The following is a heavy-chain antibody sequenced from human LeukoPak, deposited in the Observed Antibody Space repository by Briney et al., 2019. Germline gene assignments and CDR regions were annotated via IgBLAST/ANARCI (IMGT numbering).Heavy chain of an antibody. CDR2: IHYSDSS. Sequence: PSETLSLTCTVSGGSISSYCWSWIRKPPGKGLEWIGYIHYSDSSNYNPSLKSRVTISLDTSKNQFSLKLSSVTAADTAVYYCARDRTGETKIDYWGQGTLVTVSS. CDR1: GGSISSYC. V-gene: IGHV4-59*01. D-gene: IGHD3/OR15-3a*01. CDR3: ARDRTGETKIDY. J-gene: IGHJ4*02.